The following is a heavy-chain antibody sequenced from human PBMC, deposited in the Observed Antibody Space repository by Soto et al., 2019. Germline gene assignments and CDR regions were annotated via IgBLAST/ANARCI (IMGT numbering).Heavy chain of an antibody. Sequence: QITLKESGPTLVKPTQTLTLTCAFSGFSLTTVGVGVGWIRQPPGKALEWLALIYWDDDKRYSPSLKTRLSTTXXXSXDQVVLMMTNMDPVDTGTYYCAHRRAFIGVVYGMDVWGQGTTVTVSS. CDR2: IYWDDDK. J-gene: IGHJ6*02. V-gene: IGHV2-5*02. CDR1: GFSLTTVGVG. D-gene: IGHD3-3*01. CDR3: AHRRAFIGVVYGMDV.